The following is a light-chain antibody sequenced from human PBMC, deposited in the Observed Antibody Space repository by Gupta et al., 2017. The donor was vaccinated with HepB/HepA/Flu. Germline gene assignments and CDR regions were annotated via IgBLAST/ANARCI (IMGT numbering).Light chain of an antibody. Sequence: EIVFTQSPATLSLSPGERATLSCRGSQIVSSYLAWYHQKPGQAPRLLIYDASNRATGIPARFSGSGSGTDFTLTISSLEPEDLAVYYCQQCNNWPRTFGQGTKVEIK. V-gene: IGKV3-11*01. CDR2: DAS. J-gene: IGKJ1*01. CDR1: QIVSSY. CDR3: QQCNNWPRT.